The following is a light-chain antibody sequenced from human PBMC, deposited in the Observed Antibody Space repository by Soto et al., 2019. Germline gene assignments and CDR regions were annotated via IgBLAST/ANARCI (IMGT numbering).Light chain of an antibody. V-gene: IGLV1-40*01. Sequence: SVLTQPPSVSGAPGQRVTISCTGSSSNIGAGYDVHWYQQLPGTAPKLLIYGNSNRPSGVPDRFSGSKSGTSASLAITGLQAEDEADYYCQSYKVFGGGTKVTVL. CDR1: SSNIGAGYD. CDR2: GNS. J-gene: IGLJ3*02. CDR3: QSYKV.